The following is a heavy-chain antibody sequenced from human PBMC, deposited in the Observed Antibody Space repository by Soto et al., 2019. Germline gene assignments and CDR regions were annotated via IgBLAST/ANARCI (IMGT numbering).Heavy chain of an antibody. V-gene: IGHV3-64*02. CDR3: ARDCVWDGRANCATYY. CDR2: ISHNGGST. J-gene: IGHJ4*01. Sequence: PGGPLTLSCAASGSTFSTYALHRASQAPGKGLEYVSAISHNGGSTYYADSVKGRFTISRDNAKNSLYLQMSSLRAEDTAVYYCARDCVWDGRANCATYYWGQGDVVTVSS. CDR1: GSTFSTYA. D-gene: IGHD3-16*01.